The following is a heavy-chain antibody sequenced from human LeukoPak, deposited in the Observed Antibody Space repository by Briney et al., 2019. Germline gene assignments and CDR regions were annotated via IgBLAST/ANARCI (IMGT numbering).Heavy chain of an antibody. CDR1: GESFSGYC. V-gene: IGHV4-34*01. Sequence: SETLSLTCAVYGESFSGYCWTWIRQPPGKGLEWIGEINHGGSTNFNPSLKSRVAISVDTSKNQFSLKLTSVTAADTAVYYCARHTSEAFDYWGQGTLVTVSS. CDR2: INHGGST. J-gene: IGHJ4*02. CDR3: ARHTSEAFDY.